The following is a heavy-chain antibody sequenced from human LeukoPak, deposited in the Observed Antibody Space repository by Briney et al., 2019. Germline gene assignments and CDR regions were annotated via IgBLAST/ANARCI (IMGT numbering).Heavy chain of an antibody. J-gene: IGHJ4*02. D-gene: IGHD1-26*01. Sequence: KPSETLSLTCTVSGDSISSSLYYWGWIRQPPGKGLEWIGSIYYSGRTYYNPSLKSRVTISVDTSRSHFSLKLSSVTAADTAVYXXARRRGGTXGAHIFDYWGQGTLATVSS. V-gene: IGHV4-39*02. CDR2: IYYSGRT. CDR3: ARRRGGTXGAHIFDY. CDR1: GDSISSSLYY.